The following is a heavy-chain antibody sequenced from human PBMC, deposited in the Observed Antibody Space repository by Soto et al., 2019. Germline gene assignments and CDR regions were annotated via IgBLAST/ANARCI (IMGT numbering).Heavy chain of an antibody. V-gene: IGHV4-59*01. Sequence: SETLSLTCTVSGGSISSYYWSWIRQPPGKGLEWIGYIYYSGSTNYNPSLKSRVTISVDTSKNQFSLKLSSVTAADTAVYYCAGAPRRYFDWLTYYYYMDVWGKGTTVTVSS. CDR2: IYYSGST. CDR1: GGSISSYY. J-gene: IGHJ6*03. D-gene: IGHD3-9*01. CDR3: AGAPRRYFDWLTYYYYMDV.